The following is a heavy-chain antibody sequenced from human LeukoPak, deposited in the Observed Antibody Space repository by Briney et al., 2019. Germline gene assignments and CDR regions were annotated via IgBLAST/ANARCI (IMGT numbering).Heavy chain of an antibody. J-gene: IGHJ4*02. V-gene: IGHV4-61*02. Sequence: PSETLSLTCTVSGDSISSRNNYWSWIRQSAEKGLEWIGRIYTSGSTNYNPSLKSRVTMSLDTSKNQLSLKLSSVTAADTAVYYCAGGFWSGYYKGPFDYWGQGTLVTVSS. CDR1: GDSISSRNNY. CDR2: IYTSGST. CDR3: AGGFWSGYYKGPFDY. D-gene: IGHD3-3*01.